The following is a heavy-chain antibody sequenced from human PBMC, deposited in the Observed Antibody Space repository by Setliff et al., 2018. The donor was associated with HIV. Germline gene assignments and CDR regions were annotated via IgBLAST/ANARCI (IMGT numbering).Heavy chain of an antibody. CDR3: AKSSPSIGYITDC. D-gene: IGHD5-12*01. CDR1: GASFTDYY. Sequence: SETLSLTCAFYGASFTDYYWNWIRQPPGKGLEWIGEIHHTGHINYNPSFKSRVTMSLDMSTNQFSLNVRSVTAADTAVYFCAKSSPSIGYITDCWGQGAPVTVSS. J-gene: IGHJ4*02. CDR2: IHHTGHI. V-gene: IGHV4-34*01.